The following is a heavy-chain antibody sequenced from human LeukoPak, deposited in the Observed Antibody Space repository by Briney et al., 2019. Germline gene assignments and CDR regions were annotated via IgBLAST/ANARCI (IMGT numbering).Heavy chain of an antibody. J-gene: IGHJ4*02. CDR2: ISSSGGST. CDR1: GFTFSSYA. D-gene: IGHD6-19*01. V-gene: IGHV3-23*01. CDR3: AKGRGRGSSGWYYFNY. Sequence: PGGSLRLSCAASGFTFSSYAMSWLREPPGKGLEWVSAISSSGGSTYYADSVKGRFTISRDNSKNTLYLQMNSLRAEDTAVYYCAKGRGRGSSGWYYFNYWGQGTLVTVSS.